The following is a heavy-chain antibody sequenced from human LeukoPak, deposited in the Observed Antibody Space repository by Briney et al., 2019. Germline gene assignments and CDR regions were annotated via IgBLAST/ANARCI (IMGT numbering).Heavy chain of an antibody. CDR2: INHSGST. J-gene: IGHJ4*02. CDR1: GGSFTMYS. V-gene: IGHV4-34*01. Sequence: AGTLSLTSVVYGGSFTMYSWSWVRPPPGKWLEWIGEINHSGSTNYNPSLKSRVTISVDTPKNQHSLNLSSVTAADTDGYYCARRAAAAGKSFDYWGQGTLVTVSS. CDR3: ARRAAAAGKSFDY. D-gene: IGHD6-13*01.